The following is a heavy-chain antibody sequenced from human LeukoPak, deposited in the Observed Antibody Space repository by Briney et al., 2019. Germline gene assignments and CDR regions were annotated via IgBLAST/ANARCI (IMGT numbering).Heavy chain of an antibody. J-gene: IGHJ3*02. CDR3: ARLPGTTDAFDI. CDR2: ISYDGSNK. Sequence: GGSLRLSCVASGFTFSSYAMHWVRQAPGKGLEWVAVISYDGSNKYYADSVKGRFTISRDNSKNTLYLQMNSLRAEDTAVYYCARLPGTTDAFDIWGQGTMVTISS. D-gene: IGHD1-7*01. V-gene: IGHV3-30-3*01. CDR1: GFTFSSYA.